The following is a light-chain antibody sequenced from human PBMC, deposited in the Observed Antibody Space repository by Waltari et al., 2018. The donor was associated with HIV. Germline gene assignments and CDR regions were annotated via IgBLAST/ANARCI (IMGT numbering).Light chain of an antibody. CDR2: GAS. V-gene: IGKV1-39*01. CDR3: QQSYSTPHT. J-gene: IGKJ2*01. CDR1: QSISKY. Sequence: DIQMTQSPSSLSASVGDRVNFTCRASQSISKYLNWYQQRPGKAPKLLIYGASSLQGGVPSRFSASGSGTDFTLIISSLQVEDVATYFCQQSYSTPHTFGQGTKLEIK.